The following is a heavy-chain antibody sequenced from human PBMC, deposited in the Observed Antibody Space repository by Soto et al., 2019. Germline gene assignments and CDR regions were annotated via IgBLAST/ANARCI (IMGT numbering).Heavy chain of an antibody. Sequence: EVQLVESGGGLVQAGGSLRLFCAVSGFTFSSYEMNWVRQAPGKGLEWVSYIGTSGKTIYYADSVRGRFTISRDNAKNSLYLQMNSLRAEDTAVYFCARDPATYSGKFDYGLDVWGRGTTVTVSS. V-gene: IGHV3-48*03. J-gene: IGHJ6*02. D-gene: IGHD4-4*01. CDR1: GFTFSSYE. CDR2: IGTSGKTI. CDR3: ARDPATYSGKFDYGLDV.